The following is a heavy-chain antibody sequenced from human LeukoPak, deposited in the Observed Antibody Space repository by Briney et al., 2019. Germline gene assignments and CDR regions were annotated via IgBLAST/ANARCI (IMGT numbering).Heavy chain of an antibody. CDR3: ARFGDEVYSGSYYLDP. CDR1: GFTFSSYS. J-gene: IGHJ5*02. CDR2: ISSSSSYI. D-gene: IGHD1-26*01. Sequence: PGGSLRLSCAASGFTFSSYSMNWVRQAPGKGLEWVSSISSSSSYIYYADSVKGRFTISRDNAKNSLYLQMNSLRAEDTAVYYCARFGDEVYSGSYYLDPWGQGTLVTVSS. V-gene: IGHV3-21*01.